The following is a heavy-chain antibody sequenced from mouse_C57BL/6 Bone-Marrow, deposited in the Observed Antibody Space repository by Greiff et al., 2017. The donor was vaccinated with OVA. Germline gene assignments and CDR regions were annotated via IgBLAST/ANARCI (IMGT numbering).Heavy chain of an antibody. D-gene: IGHD1-1*01. Sequence: QVQLQQPGAELVMPGASVKLSCKASGYTFTSYWMHWVKQRPGQGLEWIGEIDPSDSYTNYNQKFKGKSTLTVDKSSSTAYMQLSSLTSEDSAVYYCAREEYYGSSPCVWGTGTTVIVSS. CDR2: IDPSDSYT. V-gene: IGHV1-69*01. CDR1: GYTFTSYW. CDR3: AREEYYGSSPCV. J-gene: IGHJ1*03.